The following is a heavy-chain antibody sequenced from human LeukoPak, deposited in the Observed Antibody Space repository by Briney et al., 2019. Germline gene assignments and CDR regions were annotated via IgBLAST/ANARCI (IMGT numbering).Heavy chain of an antibody. J-gene: IGHJ4*02. D-gene: IGHD2-15*01. V-gene: IGHV3-23*01. Sequence: GXXLRLSCAASGFTFSGYAMTWVRQVPGKGLEWVSSISGSGDTTNYADSVKGRFTISRDNSKNTLFLQMNSLRADDTAVYYCAKGRVVPAALLDYWGQGTLVTVXX. CDR3: AKGRVVPAALLDY. CDR2: ISGSGDTT. CDR1: GFTFSGYA.